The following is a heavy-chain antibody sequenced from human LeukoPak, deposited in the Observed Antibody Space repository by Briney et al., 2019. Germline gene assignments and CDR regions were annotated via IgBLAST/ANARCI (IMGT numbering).Heavy chain of an antibody. V-gene: IGHV4-61*08. CDR1: GGSISSGGYS. D-gene: IGHD3-22*01. J-gene: IGHJ4*02. CDR2: IYYSGST. Sequence: PSQTLSLTCAVSGGSISSGGYSWGWIRQPPGKGLEWIGYIYYSGSTNYNPSLKSRVTISVDTSKNQFSLKLSSVTAADTAVYYCARQTLMAGYDSSGYYAYFDYWGQGTLVTVSS. CDR3: ARQTLMAGYDSSGYYAYFDY.